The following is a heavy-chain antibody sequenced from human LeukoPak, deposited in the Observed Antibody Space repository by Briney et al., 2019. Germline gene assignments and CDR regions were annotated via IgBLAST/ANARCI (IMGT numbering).Heavy chain of an antibody. J-gene: IGHJ4*02. CDR3: AKVPRSVAGTDY. V-gene: IGHV3-30-3*01. Sequence: GGSLRLSCAVSGFTLRNYHMHWVRQAPGKGLEWVALVSNDGTNKVYADSVKGRLTISRDNSKNTLYLQMNSLRAEDTAVYYCAKVPRSVAGTDYWGQGTLVTVSS. CDR2: VSNDGTNK. D-gene: IGHD6-19*01. CDR1: GFTLRNYH.